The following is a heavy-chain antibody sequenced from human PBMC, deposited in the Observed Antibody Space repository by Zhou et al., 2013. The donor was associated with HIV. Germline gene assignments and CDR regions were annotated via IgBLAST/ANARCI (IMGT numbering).Heavy chain of an antibody. CDR2: INPNSGGT. Sequence: QVQLVQSGAEVKKPGASVKVSCKASGYTFTGYYMHWVRQAPGQGLEWMGWINPNSGGTSYAQNFQGRVTMTRDTSISTAYMGLSRLRSDDTAVYFCARVGGSGDYFVYWYFDLWGRGTLVTVSS. D-gene: IGHD4-17*01. CDR3: ARVGGSGDYFVYWYFDL. CDR1: GYTFTGYY. J-gene: IGHJ2*01. V-gene: IGHV1-2*02.